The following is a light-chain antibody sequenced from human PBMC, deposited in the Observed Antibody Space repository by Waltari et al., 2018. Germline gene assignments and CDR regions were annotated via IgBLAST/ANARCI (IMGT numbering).Light chain of an antibody. J-gene: IGKJ4*01. CDR1: QDIYNS. V-gene: IGKV1-33*01. CDR3: QQYDTPLS. CDR2: GAS. Sequence: DIQMTQSPSSLSASVGDRVTITCQANQDIYNSLNWYQQKPGKVPNLLIYGASNLEPGVPSRFSGSGSGTHFTFTISSLQPDDFATYYCQQYDTPLSFGGGTKVAIK.